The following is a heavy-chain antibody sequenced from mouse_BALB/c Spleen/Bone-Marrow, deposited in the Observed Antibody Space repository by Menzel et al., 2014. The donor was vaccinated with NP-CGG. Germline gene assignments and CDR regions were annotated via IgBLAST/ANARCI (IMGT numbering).Heavy chain of an antibody. Sequence: LVKTGASVKISCKASGYSFTGYYMHWVKQSHGKSLEWIGNISCYNGATSYNQKFKGKATFTVDTSSSTAYMQFNSLTSEDSAVYYCARGGNYVPLAYWGQGTLVPVSA. V-gene: IGHV1S34*01. J-gene: IGHJ3*01. D-gene: IGHD2-1*01. CDR1: GYSFTGYY. CDR2: ISCYNGAT. CDR3: ARGGNYVPLAY.